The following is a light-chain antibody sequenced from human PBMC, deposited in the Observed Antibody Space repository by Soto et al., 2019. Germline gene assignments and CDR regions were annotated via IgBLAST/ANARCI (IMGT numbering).Light chain of an antibody. CDR1: QSVHSN. Sequence: EIVMTQSPATLSLSPGETATLSCRASQSVHSNLAWFQQHPGQAPRLLIYGASSRATGIPVRFCGSGSGTEFTLTITSLQPEDFAVYYCQQYTDWPWGTFGGGTKVGIK. CDR2: GAS. V-gene: IGKV3-15*01. J-gene: IGKJ4*01. CDR3: QQYTDWPWGT.